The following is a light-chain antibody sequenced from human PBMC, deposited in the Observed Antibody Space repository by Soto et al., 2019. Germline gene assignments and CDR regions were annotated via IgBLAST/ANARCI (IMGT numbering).Light chain of an antibody. V-gene: IGKV3-15*01. Sequence: EIVLTQCPGTLSLSPGERATLSCRASQSVSSSYLAWYQQKPGQAPRLLIYGASARATGIPARFSGSGSGTEFTLTINSLQSEDFAVYYCQQYNQWPGTFGPGTKVDIK. CDR2: GAS. CDR1: QSVSSSY. J-gene: IGKJ3*01. CDR3: QQYNQWPGT.